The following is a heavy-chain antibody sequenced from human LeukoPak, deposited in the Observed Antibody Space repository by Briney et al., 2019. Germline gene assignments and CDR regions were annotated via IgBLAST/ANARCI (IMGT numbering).Heavy chain of an antibody. CDR3: ASGGYASGWFVF. Sequence: GGSLRLSCAASGFTFTNYWMNWVRQTPGKGLEWVANIKADGSEKFYVDSVKGRFTISRDNAENSLYLQMNSLRVEDTAVYYCASGGYASGWFVFWGQGTLVTVSS. V-gene: IGHV3-7*01. CDR1: GFTFTNYW. CDR2: IKADGSEK. D-gene: IGHD5-12*01. J-gene: IGHJ5*01.